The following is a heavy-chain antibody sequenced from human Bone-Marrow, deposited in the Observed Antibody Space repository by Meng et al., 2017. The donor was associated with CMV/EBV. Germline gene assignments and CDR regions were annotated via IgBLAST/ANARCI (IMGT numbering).Heavy chain of an antibody. Sequence: ASVKVSCKASGYTFTSYGISWVRQAPGQGLEWMGWISAYNGNTNYAQKLQGRGTMTTDTSTSTAYMELSSLRSEDTAVYYCARDIVGVPAAIGYSSSWYSQQPPYGMDVWGQGTTVTVSS. J-gene: IGHJ6*02. CDR2: ISAYNGNT. CDR3: ARDIVGVPAAIGYSSSWYSQQPPYGMDV. V-gene: IGHV1-18*01. D-gene: IGHD6-13*01. CDR1: GYTFTSYG.